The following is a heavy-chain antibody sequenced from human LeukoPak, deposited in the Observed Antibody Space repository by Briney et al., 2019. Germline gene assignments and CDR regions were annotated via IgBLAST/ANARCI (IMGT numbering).Heavy chain of an antibody. CDR1: GGSISSSSYY. J-gene: IGHJ6*03. Sequence: SETLSLTCTVSGGSISSSSYYWGWIRQPPGKGLEWVGSIYYSGSTYYNPSLKSRVTISVDTSKNQFSLKLSSVTAADTAVYYCARDPYSHMDVWGKGTTVTVSS. CDR3: ARDPYSHMDV. D-gene: IGHD5-12*01. V-gene: IGHV4-39*07. CDR2: IYYSGST.